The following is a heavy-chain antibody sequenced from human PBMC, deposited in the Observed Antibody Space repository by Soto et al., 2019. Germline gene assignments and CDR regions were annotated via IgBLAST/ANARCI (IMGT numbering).Heavy chain of an antibody. Sequence: PGESLKISCKGSGYSFTSYWISWVRQMPGKGLEWMGRIDPSDSYTNYSPSFQGHVTISADKSISTAYLQWSSLKASDTAMYYCARLPGQLVLGYYYGMDVWGQGTTVTVS. CDR3: ARLPGQLVLGYYYGMDV. CDR2: IDPSDSYT. CDR1: GYSFTSYW. V-gene: IGHV5-10-1*01. D-gene: IGHD6-6*01. J-gene: IGHJ6*02.